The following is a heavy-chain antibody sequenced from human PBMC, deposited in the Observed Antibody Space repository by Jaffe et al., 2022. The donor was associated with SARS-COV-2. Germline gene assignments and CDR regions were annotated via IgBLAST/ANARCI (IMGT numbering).Heavy chain of an antibody. D-gene: IGHD2-2*01. V-gene: IGHV3-53*01. CDR3: ARWDYCSSTSYSYYTGTTTCAFDI. J-gene: IGHJ3*02. Sequence: EVQLVESGGGLIQPGGSLRLSCAASGFTVSSNYMSWVRQAPGKGLEWVSVIYSGGSTYYADSVKGRFTISRDNSKNTLYLQMNSLRAEDTAVYYCARWDYCSSTSYSYYTGTTTCAFDIWGQGTMVTVSS. CDR1: GFTVSSNY. CDR2: IYSGGST.